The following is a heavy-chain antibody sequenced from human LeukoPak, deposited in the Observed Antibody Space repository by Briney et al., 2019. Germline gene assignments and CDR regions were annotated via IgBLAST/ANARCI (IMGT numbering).Heavy chain of an antibody. CDR2: IYYSGST. CDR1: GGSISSGDYY. CDR3: AREALYCSSTSCRAFDP. Sequence: SETLSLTCTVSGGSISSGDYYWSWIRQPPGKGLEWIGYIYYSGSTYYNPSLESRVTISVDTSKNQFSLKLSSVTAADTAVYYCAREALYCSSTSCRAFDPWGQGTLVTVSS. J-gene: IGHJ5*02. V-gene: IGHV4-30-4*01. D-gene: IGHD2-2*01.